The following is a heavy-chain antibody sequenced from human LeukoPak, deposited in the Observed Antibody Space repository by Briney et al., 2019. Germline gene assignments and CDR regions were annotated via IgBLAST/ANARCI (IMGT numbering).Heavy chain of an antibody. Sequence: ASVKVSCKASGYTFPGYYMHWVRQAPGPGLEWMGGINPNSGGTNYAQKFQGWVTMTRDTSISTAYMELSRLRSDDTAVYYCARGTRSVVVVPAASLDYWGQGTLVTVSS. D-gene: IGHD2-2*01. CDR2: INPNSGGT. V-gene: IGHV1-2*04. J-gene: IGHJ4*02. CDR3: ARGTRSVVVVPAASLDY. CDR1: GYTFPGYY.